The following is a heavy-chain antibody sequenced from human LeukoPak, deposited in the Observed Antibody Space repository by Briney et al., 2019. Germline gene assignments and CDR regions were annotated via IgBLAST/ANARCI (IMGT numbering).Heavy chain of an antibody. CDR1: GFTFSSYS. V-gene: IGHV3-48*01. Sequence: GGSLRLSCAASGFTFSSYSMNWVRQAPGKGLEWVSYISSSSTIYYADSVKGRFTISRDNAKNSLYLQMNSLRAEDTAVYYCARDFYDGFALDYWGQGTLVTVSS. CDR2: ISSSSTI. CDR3: ARDFYDGFALDY. J-gene: IGHJ4*02. D-gene: IGHD2/OR15-2a*01.